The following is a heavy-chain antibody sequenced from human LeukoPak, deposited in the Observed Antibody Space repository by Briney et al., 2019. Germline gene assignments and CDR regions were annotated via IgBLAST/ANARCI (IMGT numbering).Heavy chain of an antibody. CDR3: AKGFLNYYDSSGYYYY. D-gene: IGHD3-22*01. CDR2: ISGSGGST. CDR1: GFTFSNAW. Sequence: PGGSLRLSCAASGFTFSNAWMSWVRQAPGKGLEWVSAISGSGGSTYYADSVKGRFTISRDNSKNTLYLQMNSLRAEDTAVYYCAKGFLNYYDSSGYYYYWGQGTLVTVSS. J-gene: IGHJ4*02. V-gene: IGHV3-23*01.